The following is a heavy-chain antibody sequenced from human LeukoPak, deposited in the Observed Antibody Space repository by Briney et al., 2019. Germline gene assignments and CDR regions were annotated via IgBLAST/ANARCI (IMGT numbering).Heavy chain of an antibody. CDR2: ISWNSGSI. V-gene: IGHV3-9*01. CDR1: GFTFDDYA. J-gene: IGHJ6*03. CDR3: ARGPHQDVYYYYYYMDV. Sequence: PGRSLRLSCAASGFTFDDYAMHWVRQAPGKGLEWVSGISWNSGSIGYADSVKGRFTISRNNAKNSLYLQMNSLRAEDTAVYYCARGPHQDVYYYYYYMDVWGKGTTVTVSS.